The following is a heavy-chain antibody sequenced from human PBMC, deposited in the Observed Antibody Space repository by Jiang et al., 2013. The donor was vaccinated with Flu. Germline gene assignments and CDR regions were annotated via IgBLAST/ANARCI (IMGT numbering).Heavy chain of an antibody. D-gene: IGHD3-22*01. CDR2: ISAYNGNT. J-gene: IGHJ4*02. CDR1: FTSYG. V-gene: IGHV1-18*04. Sequence: FTSYGISWVRQAPGQGLEWMGWISAYNGNTNYAQKLQGRVTMTTDTSTSTAYMELRSLRSDDTAVYYCALDYYDSSGYYYGSTVLDYWGQGTLVTVSS. CDR3: ALDYYDSSGYYYGSTVLDY.